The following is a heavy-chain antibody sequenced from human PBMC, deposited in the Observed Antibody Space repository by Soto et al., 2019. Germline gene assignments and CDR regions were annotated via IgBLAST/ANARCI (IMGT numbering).Heavy chain of an antibody. CDR1: GGSISSGLYF. Sequence: QLQLQESGPGLVKPSETLSLICTVSGGSISSGLYFWVWIRHPPRKGLQWIGSISHSGTTYFNPSRRSRVTISADTAKNHFSLNLSSVTAADTAVYFCASEYSSSSWFDPWGQGTLVTVSS. D-gene: IGHD6-6*01. V-gene: IGHV4-39*02. J-gene: IGHJ5*02. CDR3: ASEYSSSSWFDP. CDR2: ISHSGTT.